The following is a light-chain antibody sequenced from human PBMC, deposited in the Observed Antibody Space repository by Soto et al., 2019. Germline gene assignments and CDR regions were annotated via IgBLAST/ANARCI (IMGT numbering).Light chain of an antibody. CDR3: QQRSDWPST. CDR1: QSVSSY. Sequence: EIVLTQSPATLSLSPGERATLSCRASQSVSSYLAWYQQKPGQAPRLLIYDASNRATGIPARFSGSGSGTDFTLTISSLGPDDFAVYYCQQRSDWPSTFRGGTKVPIK. J-gene: IGKJ4*01. V-gene: IGKV3-11*01. CDR2: DAS.